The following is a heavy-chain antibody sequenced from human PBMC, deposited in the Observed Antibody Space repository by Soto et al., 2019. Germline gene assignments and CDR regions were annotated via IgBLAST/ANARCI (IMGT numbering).Heavy chain of an antibody. CDR2: ISAYNGNT. Sequence: QPLASVKVSCKDSGYTFTSYGISWVRQAPGQGLEWMGWISAYNGNTNYAQKLQGRVTMTTDTSTSTAYMELRSLRSDDTAVYYCARAYYDFWSGYGYNWFDPWGQGTLVTVSS. D-gene: IGHD3-3*01. CDR1: GYTFTSYG. J-gene: IGHJ5*02. CDR3: ARAYYDFWSGYGYNWFDP. V-gene: IGHV1-18*01.